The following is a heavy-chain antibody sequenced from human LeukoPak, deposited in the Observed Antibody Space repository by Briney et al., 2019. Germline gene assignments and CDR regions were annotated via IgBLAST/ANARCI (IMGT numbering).Heavy chain of an antibody. D-gene: IGHD3-10*01. V-gene: IGHV1-2*02. CDR3: ARNLWFGESSDAFNI. Sequence: ASVKVSCKASGYTFTGYYIHWVRQAPGQGLEWMGWINPNSGGTNYAQKFQGRVTTTRDTSISTAYMELSRLKSDDTAVYYCARNLWFGESSDAFNIWGQGTMVTVSS. CDR1: GYTFTGYY. CDR2: INPNSGGT. J-gene: IGHJ3*02.